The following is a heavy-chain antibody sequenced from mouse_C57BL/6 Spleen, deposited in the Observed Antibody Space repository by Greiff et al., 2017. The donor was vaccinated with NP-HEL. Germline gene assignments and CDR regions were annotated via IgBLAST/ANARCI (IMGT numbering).Heavy chain of an antibody. CDR2: IHPNSGST. Sequence: QVQLQQPGAELVKPGASVKLSCKASGYTFTSYWMHWVKQRPGQGLEWIGMIHPNSGSTNYNEKFKSKATLTVDKSSSTAYMQLSSLTSEDSAVYYCARELDSSGPDYWGQGTTLRVSS. V-gene: IGHV1-64*01. J-gene: IGHJ2*01. CDR3: ARELDSSGPDY. CDR1: GYTFTSYW. D-gene: IGHD3-2*02.